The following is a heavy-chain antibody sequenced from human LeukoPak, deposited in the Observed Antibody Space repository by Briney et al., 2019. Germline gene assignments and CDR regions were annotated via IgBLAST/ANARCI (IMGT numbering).Heavy chain of an antibody. V-gene: IGHV3-30*02. J-gene: IGHJ4*02. CDR1: RFTFSSYG. CDR3: AKVGGVTPDY. Sequence: AGGSLRLSCAASRFTFSSYGMHWVRQAPGKGLEWVAFIRYDGSNKYYADSVKGRFTISRDNSKNTLYLQMNSLRAEDTAVYYCAKVGGVTPDYWGQGTLVTVSS. D-gene: IGHD3-3*01. CDR2: IRYDGSNK.